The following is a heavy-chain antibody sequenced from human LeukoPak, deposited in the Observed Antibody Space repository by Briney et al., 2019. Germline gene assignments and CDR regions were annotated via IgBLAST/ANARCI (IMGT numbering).Heavy chain of an antibody. CDR2: ISSSSSYI. J-gene: IGHJ4*02. D-gene: IGHD1-26*01. CDR1: GFTFSSYS. Sequence: GGSLRLSCAASGFTFSSYSMNWVRQAPGKGLEWVSSISSSSSYIYYADSVKGRFTISRDNAKNSLYLQMNSLGAEDTAVYYCARDSVGATSTTDYWGQGTLVTVSS. CDR3: ARDSVGATSTTDY. V-gene: IGHV3-21*01.